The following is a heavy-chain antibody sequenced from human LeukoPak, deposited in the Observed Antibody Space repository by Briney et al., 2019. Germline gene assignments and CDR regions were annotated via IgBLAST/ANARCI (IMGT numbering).Heavy chain of an antibody. J-gene: IGHJ6*03. CDR3: ARAPGYSSSWFGDYYYYMDV. V-gene: IGHV3-21*04. CDR1: GFTFSSYS. D-gene: IGHD6-13*01. CDR2: ISSSSSYI. Sequence: GSLRLSCAASGFTFSSYSMNWVRQAPGKGLEWVSSISSSSSYIYYADSVKGRFTISRDNAKNSLYLQMNSLRAEDTAVYYCARAPGYSSSWFGDYYYYMDVWGKGTTVTISS.